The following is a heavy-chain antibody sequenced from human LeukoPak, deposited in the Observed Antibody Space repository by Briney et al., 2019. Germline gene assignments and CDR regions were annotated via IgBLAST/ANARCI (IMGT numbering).Heavy chain of an antibody. CDR1: GDSVSNNIAA. CDR2: TYYRSKWYN. J-gene: IGHJ3*02. CDR3: TREDRDTFDI. Sequence: SQTLSLTCGISGDSVSNNIAAWTWIRQSPSRGLEWLGRTYYRSKWYNDYAVSVRGRITVNPDTSKNQFSLQLNSVTPEDTAVYYCTREDRDTFDIWGQGTVVTVSS. V-gene: IGHV6-1*01.